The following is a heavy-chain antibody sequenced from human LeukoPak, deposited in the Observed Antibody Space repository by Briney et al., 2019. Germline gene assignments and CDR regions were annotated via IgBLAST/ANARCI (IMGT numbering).Heavy chain of an antibody. Sequence: GRSLRLSCAASGFTFDDYAMHWVRQAPGKGLEWVSGISWNSGSIGYADSVKGRFTISRDNAKNSLYLQMNSLRAEDTALYYCAKNQYYDFWSGCYFDYWGQGTLFTVSS. CDR3: AKNQYYDFWSGCYFDY. J-gene: IGHJ4*02. D-gene: IGHD3-3*01. V-gene: IGHV3-9*01. CDR2: ISWNSGSI. CDR1: GFTFDDYA.